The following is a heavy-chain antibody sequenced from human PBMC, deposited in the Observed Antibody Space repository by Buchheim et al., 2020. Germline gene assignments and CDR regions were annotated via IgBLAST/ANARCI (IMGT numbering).Heavy chain of an antibody. J-gene: IGHJ3*02. Sequence: QVQLQESGPGLVKPSGTLSLTCAVSGGSISSSNWWSWIRQPPGKGLEWIGEIYHSGSTNYNPSLKSRVTISVDKSKNQFSLKLSSVTAADTAVYYCARALEYYYDSSGYYYSHGDAFDIWGQGT. CDR3: ARALEYYYDSSGYYYSHGDAFDI. CDR1: GGSISSSNW. D-gene: IGHD3-22*01. V-gene: IGHV4-4*02. CDR2: IYHSGST.